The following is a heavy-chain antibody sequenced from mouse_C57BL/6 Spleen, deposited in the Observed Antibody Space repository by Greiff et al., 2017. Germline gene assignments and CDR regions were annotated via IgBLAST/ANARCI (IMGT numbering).Heavy chain of an antibody. CDR2: IYPSDGST. J-gene: IGHJ1*03. D-gene: IGHD1-1*01. CDR3: ANTVVAPYWYVDV. Sequence: QVQLQQSDAELVKPGASVKISCKASGYTFTDYTIHWMKQRPEQGLEWIGYIYPSDGSTKYNEKFKGKATMTADKSSSTAYMQLNSLTSEDSAVDFCANTVVAPYWYVDVWGKGTTLTVSS. V-gene: IGHV1-78*01. CDR1: GYTFTDYT.